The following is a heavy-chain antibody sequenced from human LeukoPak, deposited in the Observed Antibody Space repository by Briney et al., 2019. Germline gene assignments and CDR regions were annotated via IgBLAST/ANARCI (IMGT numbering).Heavy chain of an antibody. CDR1: GYTFTGYY. CDR2: INPNSGGT. V-gene: IGHV1-2*02. Sequence: ASVKVSCKASGYTFTGYYMHWVRQAPGQGLEWMGWINPNSGGTNYAQKLQGRVTMTTDTSTSTAYMELRSLRSGDTAVYYCARSEQFPYYMDVWGKGTTVTVSS. D-gene: IGHD6-19*01. J-gene: IGHJ6*03. CDR3: ARSEQFPYYMDV.